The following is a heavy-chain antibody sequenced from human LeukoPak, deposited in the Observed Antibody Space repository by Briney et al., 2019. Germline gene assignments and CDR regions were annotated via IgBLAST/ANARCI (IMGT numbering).Heavy chain of an antibody. D-gene: IGHD3/OR15-3a*01. CDR1: GGSISSGYYY. CDR2: MYTSGSI. CDR3: ARAQGNGLIDF. V-gene: IGHV4-61*02. Sequence: PSETLSLTCTVSGGSISSGYYYWGWLRQPAGKGLEWIGRMYTSGSINYNSSLESRVTISVDTSKNQFSLKLSSVTAADTADYYCARAQGNGLIDFWGQGTLVTVSS. J-gene: IGHJ4*02.